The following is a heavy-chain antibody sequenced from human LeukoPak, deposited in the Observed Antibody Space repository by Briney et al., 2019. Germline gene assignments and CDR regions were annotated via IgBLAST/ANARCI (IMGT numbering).Heavy chain of an antibody. J-gene: IGHJ3*02. CDR2: FDPEDGET. CDR1: GYTLTELS. D-gene: IGHD6-19*01. CDR3: ARGDKQIYWLVPCSFDI. V-gene: IGHV1-24*01. Sequence: GASVKVSCKVSGYTLTELSMHWVRQAPGQGLEWMGCFDPEDGETIYAQKFQGRVTMTEDTSTDTAYMELSSLRAEDTAVYYCARGDKQIYWLVPCSFDIWGQGTMVTVSS.